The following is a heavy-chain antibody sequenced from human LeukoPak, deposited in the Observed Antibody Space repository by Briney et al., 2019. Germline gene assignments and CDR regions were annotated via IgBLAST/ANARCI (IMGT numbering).Heavy chain of an antibody. CDR1: GFTFSSYG. CDR2: ISYDGSNK. V-gene: IGHV3-30*18. D-gene: IGHD1-26*01. Sequence: PGGSLRLSCAASGFTFSSYGMHWVRQAPGKGLEWVAVISYDGSNKYYADSVKGRFTISRDNSKNTLYLQMNSLRAEDTAVYYCAKDRGYSGSLDAFDIWGQGTMVTVSS. J-gene: IGHJ3*02. CDR3: AKDRGYSGSLDAFDI.